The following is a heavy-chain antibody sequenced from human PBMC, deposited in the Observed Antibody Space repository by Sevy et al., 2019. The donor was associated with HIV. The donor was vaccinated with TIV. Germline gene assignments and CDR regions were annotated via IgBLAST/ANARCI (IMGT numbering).Heavy chain of an antibody. D-gene: IGHD1-26*01. J-gene: IGHJ4*02. CDR1: GGSITSLY. CDR3: AGENAWGRGYS. Sequence: SETLSLTCTVSGGSITSLYWNWIRQPPGKGLEWIANIYYNGHINYNPSLKSRVTLHLETSKNQFSLRLSSVTAADTAMYYCAGENAWGRGYSWGQGTLVTVSS. CDR2: IYYNGHI. V-gene: IGHV4-59*08.